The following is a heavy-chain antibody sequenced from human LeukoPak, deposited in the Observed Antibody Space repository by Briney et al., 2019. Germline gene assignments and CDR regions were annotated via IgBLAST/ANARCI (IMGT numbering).Heavy chain of an antibody. V-gene: IGHV1-2*02. D-gene: IGHD2-21*01. J-gene: IGHJ4*02. CDR1: GYTFTAQY. CDR2: ISPNNGDT. CDR3: ASYPRSIPTPPFDY. Sequence: GASVKVSCKASGYTFTAQYMHWVRQAPGQGFEWMGWISPNNGDTKYAQSFLGRVTMTRDTSTTTAYMELSSLRSDDTAVYFCASYPRSIPTPPFDYWGQGTLVTVSS.